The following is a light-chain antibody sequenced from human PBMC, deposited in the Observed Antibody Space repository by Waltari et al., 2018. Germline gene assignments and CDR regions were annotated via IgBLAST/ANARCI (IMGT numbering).Light chain of an antibody. Sequence: DIQMTQSPSSLSASVGDRVTITCRTSVNVNNYLNWYQQKPGKAPKLLIYKASTLQSGVPSRFSGSGSGTDYTFTVSSLQSEDVATYYCQHNYGTPYSFGQGTKVEIK. CDR1: VNVNNY. J-gene: IGKJ2*03. V-gene: IGKV1-39*01. CDR3: QHNYGTPYS. CDR2: KAS.